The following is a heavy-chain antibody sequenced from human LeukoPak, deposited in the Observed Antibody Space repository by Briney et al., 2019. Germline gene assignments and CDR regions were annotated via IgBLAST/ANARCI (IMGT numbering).Heavy chain of an antibody. Sequence: GGSLRLSCAASGFTFSSYWMHWVRQAPGKGLVWVSRINSDGSSTSYADSVKGRFTISRDNAKNTLYLQMNSLRAEDTAVYYCARVLDGVGANRSFDYWGQGTLVTVSS. CDR2: INSDGSST. CDR3: ARVLDGVGANRSFDY. D-gene: IGHD1-26*01. J-gene: IGHJ4*02. CDR1: GFTFSSYW. V-gene: IGHV3-74*01.